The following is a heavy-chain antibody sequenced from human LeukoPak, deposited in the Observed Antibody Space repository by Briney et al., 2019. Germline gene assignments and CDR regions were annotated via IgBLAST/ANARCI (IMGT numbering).Heavy chain of an antibody. CDR2: FNPSDGAT. CDR1: AYIFTTYY. CDR3: ARDKFYYGSGSYSGYYLDV. D-gene: IGHD3-10*01. J-gene: IGHJ6*03. Sequence: ASVKVSCKASAYIFTTYYIHWVRQAPGQGLEWMGIFNPSDGATIYAQKFQGRVTMTSDMSTSTVYMQLSSLRSEDTAVYYCARDKFYYGSGSYSGYYLDVWGNGTTVTISS. V-gene: IGHV1-46*01.